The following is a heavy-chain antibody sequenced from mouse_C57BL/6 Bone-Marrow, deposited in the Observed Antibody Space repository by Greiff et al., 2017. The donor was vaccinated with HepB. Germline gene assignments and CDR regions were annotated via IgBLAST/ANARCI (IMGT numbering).Heavy chain of an antibody. V-gene: IGHV7-1*01. CDR3: ARDAWGLLRDWYFDV. D-gene: IGHD2-3*01. CDR2: SRNKANDYTT. Sequence: EVNLVESGGGLVQSGRSLRLSCATSGFTFSDFYMEWVRQAPGKGLEWIAASRNKANDYTTEYSASVKGRFIVSRDTSQSILYLQMNALRAEDTAIYYCARDAWGLLRDWYFDVWGTGTTVTVSS. CDR1: GFTFSDFY. J-gene: IGHJ1*03.